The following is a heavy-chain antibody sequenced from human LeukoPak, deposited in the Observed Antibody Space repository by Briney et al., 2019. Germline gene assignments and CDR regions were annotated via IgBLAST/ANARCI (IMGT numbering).Heavy chain of an antibody. J-gene: IGHJ4*02. CDR3: ARGEWDLRD. V-gene: IGHV3-20*04. D-gene: IGHD1-26*01. Sequence: GGSLRLSCAASGFIFADHGMTWVRQVPGKGLEWVSGINWNGGSTGYVDSVKGRFTISRDNAKNVLFLEMNNLRAEDTAFYYCARGEWDLRDWGQGTLVTVSS. CDR2: INWNGGST. CDR1: GFIFADHG.